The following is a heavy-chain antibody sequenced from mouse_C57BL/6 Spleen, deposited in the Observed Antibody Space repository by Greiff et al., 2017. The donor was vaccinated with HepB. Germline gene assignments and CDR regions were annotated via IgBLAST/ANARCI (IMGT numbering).Heavy chain of an antibody. J-gene: IGHJ3*01. V-gene: IGHV5-17*01. Sequence: DVKLVESGGGLVKPGGSLKLSCAASGFTFSDYGMHWVRQAPEKGLEWVAYISSGSSTIYYADTVKGRFTISRDNAKNTLFLQMTSLRSEDTAMYYCARFYDYDGGGAWFAYWGQGTLVTVSA. CDR2: ISSGSSTI. CDR1: GFTFSDYG. CDR3: ARFYDYDGGGAWFAY. D-gene: IGHD2-4*01.